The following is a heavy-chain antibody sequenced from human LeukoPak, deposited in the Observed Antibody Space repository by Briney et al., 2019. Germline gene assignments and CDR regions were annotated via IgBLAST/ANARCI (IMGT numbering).Heavy chain of an antibody. CDR2: IYYSGST. J-gene: IGHJ4*02. V-gene: IGHV4-59*01. CDR1: GASISSYY. Sequence: KTSETLSLTCTVSGASISSYYWSWIRQPPGKGLEWIGYIYYSGSTNYNPSLKSRVTISVDTSKNQFSLKLSSVTAADTAVYYCARGVGNENYWGQGTLVTVSS. D-gene: IGHD1-1*01. CDR3: ARGVGNENY.